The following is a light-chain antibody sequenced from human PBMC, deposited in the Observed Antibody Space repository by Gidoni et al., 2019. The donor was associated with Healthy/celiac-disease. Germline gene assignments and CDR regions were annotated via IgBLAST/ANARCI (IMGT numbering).Light chain of an antibody. CDR2: AAS. V-gene: IGKV1-27*01. CDR1: QGISNY. J-gene: IGKJ1*01. CDR3: KKYNSAPRT. Sequence: DIQLTQSPSSLSASVGDRVTITCRASQGISNYLIWYQQKPGKVPKLLSYAASTLKSGVPSRFSGSGSGTDFTLTISSLQPEDVATYYCKKYNSAPRTFGQGTKVEIK.